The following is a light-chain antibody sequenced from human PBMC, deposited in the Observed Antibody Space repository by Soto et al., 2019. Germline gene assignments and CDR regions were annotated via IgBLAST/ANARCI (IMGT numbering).Light chain of an antibody. J-gene: IGKJ1*01. V-gene: IGKV3-15*01. CDR1: QSINSN. CDR3: QQYNDWRPRT. Sequence: EIVMTQSPATLSVSPGERATLSCRASQSINSNLAWYQQKPGQAPRLLIYGASTRATAIPARFSGSGSGTEFTLTISSLQSEDFAVYYCQQYNDWRPRTFGQGTKVESK. CDR2: GAS.